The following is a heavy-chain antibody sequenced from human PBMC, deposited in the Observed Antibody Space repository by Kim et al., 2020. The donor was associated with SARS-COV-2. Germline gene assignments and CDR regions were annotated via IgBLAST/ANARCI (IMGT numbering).Heavy chain of an antibody. CDR3: VRVGFRGDGYDY. CDR2: IGTSGAT. Sequence: GGSLRLSCAACGFSFSDYYMHWVRQPPGKGQEWVSGIGTSGATYYPGSEKGRITISRENAKRSVYLQLNRLTAGDTAVYYCVRVGFRGDGYDYWGQGNLVTVSS. CDR1: GFSFSDYY. D-gene: IGHD3-10*01. V-gene: IGHV3-13*01. J-gene: IGHJ4*02.